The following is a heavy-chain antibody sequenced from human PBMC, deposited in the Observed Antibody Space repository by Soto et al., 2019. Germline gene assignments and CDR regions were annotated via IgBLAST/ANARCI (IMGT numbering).Heavy chain of an antibody. V-gene: IGHV3-23*01. D-gene: IGHD2-15*01. Sequence: EVQLLESGGGLVQPGGSLRLSCAASGCTFSSYAMSWVRQAPGKGLEWVSAISGSGGSTYYADSVKGRFTISRDNSKNTLYLQMNSLRAEDTAVYYCAKDRYCSGGSCSPPFDYWGQGTLVTVSS. CDR2: ISGSGGST. J-gene: IGHJ4*02. CDR3: AKDRYCSGGSCSPPFDY. CDR1: GCTFSSYA.